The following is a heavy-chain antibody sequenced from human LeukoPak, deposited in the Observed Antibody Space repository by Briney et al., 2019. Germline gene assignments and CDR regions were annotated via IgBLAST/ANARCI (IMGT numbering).Heavy chain of an antibody. V-gene: IGHV3-23*01. CDR1: GFTFSSYA. CDR3: AKDRGSTMIVVVTPDY. D-gene: IGHD3-22*01. J-gene: IGHJ4*02. CDR2: ISASGGST. Sequence: GGSLRLSCAASGFTFSSYAMSWVRQAPGKGLEWVSTISASGGSTYYADSVKGRFTISRDDSKNTLHLQMNSLRAEDTAVYYCAKDRGSTMIVVVTPDYWGQGTLVTVSS.